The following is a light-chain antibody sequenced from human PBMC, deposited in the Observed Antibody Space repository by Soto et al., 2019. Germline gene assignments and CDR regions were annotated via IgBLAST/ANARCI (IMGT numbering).Light chain of an antibody. CDR1: QSVGSN. J-gene: IGKJ1*01. Sequence: EIVMTQSPATLSVSPGDRATLSCRASQSVGSNLAWYQQRPGQTPRLLIFGASTRATAIPGRFSGSGPGTEFTLTISSLQSEDFAVYYCQQYNDWPETFGQGTKVEIK. V-gene: IGKV3-15*01. CDR2: GAS. CDR3: QQYNDWPET.